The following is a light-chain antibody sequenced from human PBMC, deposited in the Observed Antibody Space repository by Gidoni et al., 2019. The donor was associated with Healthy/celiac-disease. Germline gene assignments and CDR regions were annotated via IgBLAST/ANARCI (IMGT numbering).Light chain of an antibody. CDR2: GAS. CDR1: LSVSSN. Sequence: EIVMTQSPATLSVPPGERATLSCRASLSVSSNLAWYQQKPGQTPKLLIYGASTRAAGIPARFSGSGSGTEFTLTISSLQSEDFAVYYCQQYNNWPPWTFXQXTKVEIK. J-gene: IGKJ1*01. V-gene: IGKV3-15*01. CDR3: QQYNNWPPWT.